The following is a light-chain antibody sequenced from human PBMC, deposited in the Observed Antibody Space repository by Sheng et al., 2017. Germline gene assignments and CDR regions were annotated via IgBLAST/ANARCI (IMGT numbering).Light chain of an antibody. J-gene: IGKJ4*01. CDR3: QQTYSTPLT. CDR2: AAS. Sequence: DIQMTQSPSSVSASVGDRVTITCRASQDISSWLAWYQQKPGKAPRLLIYAASNLQTGVPSRFSGRGSGTDFTLTISGLQPEDVATYYCQQTYSTPLTFGGGTKVEIK. V-gene: IGKV1-12*01. CDR1: QDISSW.